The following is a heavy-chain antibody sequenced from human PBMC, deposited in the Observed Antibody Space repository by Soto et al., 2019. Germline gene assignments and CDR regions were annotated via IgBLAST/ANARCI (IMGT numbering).Heavy chain of an antibody. CDR3: ASGGRRDYGNWYDS. CDR2: ISHSGST. J-gene: IGHJ5*01. Sequence: SETLSLTCAVSGGSISSGGYSWSWIRQPPWKGLEWIAYISHSGSTYYNPSRESRVTISVDRPENQVSLELTSVTAAHTAVYYCASGGRRDYGNWYDSRGQGXLVTFSS. V-gene: IGHV4-30-2*01. D-gene: IGHD4-17*01. CDR1: GGSISSGGYS.